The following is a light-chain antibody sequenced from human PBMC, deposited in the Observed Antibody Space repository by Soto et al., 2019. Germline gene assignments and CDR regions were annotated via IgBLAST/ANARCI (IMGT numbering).Light chain of an antibody. V-gene: IGLV1-44*01. CDR2: NND. J-gene: IGLJ2*01. Sequence: QSVLTRPPSASGTPGQRVTISCSGSSSNIGANPINWYQQLPGTAPKLLIYNNDQRPSGVPDRFSGSKSGTSASLAISGLQSEDEADYYCEAWDDSLYGAVLGGGTKLTVL. CDR1: SSNIGANP. CDR3: EAWDDSLYGAV.